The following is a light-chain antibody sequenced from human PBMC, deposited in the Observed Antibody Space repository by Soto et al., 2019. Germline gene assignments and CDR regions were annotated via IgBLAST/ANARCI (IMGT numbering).Light chain of an antibody. Sequence: EIVLTHSPATLSLSPGERATLSFRSSQSVSSYLAWYQQKPGQAPRLLIYDASNRATGIPARFSGSGSGTDFTLTISSLEPEDFAVYYCQQRSNWPPPPITFGQGTRLEIK. CDR1: QSVSSY. CDR3: QQRSNWPPPPIT. J-gene: IGKJ5*01. V-gene: IGKV3-11*01. CDR2: DAS.